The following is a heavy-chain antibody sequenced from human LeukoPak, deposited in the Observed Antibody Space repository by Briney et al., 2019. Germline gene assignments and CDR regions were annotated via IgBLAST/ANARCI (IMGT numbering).Heavy chain of an antibody. J-gene: IGHJ5*01. Sequence: GGSLRLSCAASGFTFSSYSMKWVRQAPGKGLEWVSSISSANSYKYYGDSVKGRFTISRDNAKNSLYLQMNSLRVEDTAVYYCARESGRFRFDSWAQGTLVTVSS. V-gene: IGHV3-21*01. D-gene: IGHD3-3*01. CDR3: ARESGRFRFDS. CDR1: GFTFSSYS. CDR2: ISSANSYK.